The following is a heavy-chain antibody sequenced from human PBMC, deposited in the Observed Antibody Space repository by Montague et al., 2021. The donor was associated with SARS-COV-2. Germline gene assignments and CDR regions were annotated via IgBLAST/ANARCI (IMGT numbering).Heavy chain of an antibody. CDR1: GFSLSTSGVG. Sequence: PALVKPTKTLTLTCTFSGFSLSTSGVGVGWIRQPPGKALEWLALIYWDDDKRYSPSLKSRLTITKDTSKNQVVLTMTNMDPVDTATYYCAHRPTLYSGYVANPFDPWGQGTLVTVSS. CDR2: IYWDDDK. CDR3: AHRPTLYSGYVANPFDP. J-gene: IGHJ5*02. D-gene: IGHD5-12*01. V-gene: IGHV2-5*02.